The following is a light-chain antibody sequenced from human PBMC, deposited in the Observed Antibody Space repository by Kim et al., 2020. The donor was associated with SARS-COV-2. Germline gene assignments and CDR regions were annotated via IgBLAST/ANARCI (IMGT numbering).Light chain of an antibody. CDR3: LQDYAYPYT. CDR1: QAIRVD. Sequence: AIQMTQSPSSLFASVGDRVTITCRASQAIRVDVGWYQQKPGKAPKLLIYAISSLQSGVPSRFSGSGSGTEFTLTISSLQPEDFATYYCLQDYAYPYTFGQGTKLEI. V-gene: IGKV1-6*01. J-gene: IGKJ2*01. CDR2: AIS.